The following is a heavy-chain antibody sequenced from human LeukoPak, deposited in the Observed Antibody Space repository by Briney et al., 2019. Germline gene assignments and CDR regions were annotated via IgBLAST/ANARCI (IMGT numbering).Heavy chain of an antibody. J-gene: IGHJ4*02. V-gene: IGHV3-33*08. CDR2: IWYDGTNK. D-gene: IGHD1-7*01. CDR1: GFTFSSYA. CDR3: ARDAAGTCLDY. Sequence: GGSLRISFSASGFTFSSYAIHLGRQAPGRGLDLVALIWYDGTNKYYADSVKGRFTVSRDNSKNTLYLQMNSLRAEDTAVYYCARDAAGTCLDYWGQGTLVTVSS.